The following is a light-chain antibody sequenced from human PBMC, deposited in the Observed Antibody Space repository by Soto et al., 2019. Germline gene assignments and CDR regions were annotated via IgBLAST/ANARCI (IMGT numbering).Light chain of an antibody. CDR3: QQYGSSPWT. V-gene: IGKV3-20*01. CDR1: QSLNSNY. CDR2: GAS. J-gene: IGKJ1*01. Sequence: EIVLTQSPGTLSLSPGERATLSCRASQSLNSNYLAWYQQKPGQAPRLLIYGASSRATGIPDRFSGSGSGKDFTLTINRLEPDDFAVYYCQQYGSSPWTFGQGTKVGVK.